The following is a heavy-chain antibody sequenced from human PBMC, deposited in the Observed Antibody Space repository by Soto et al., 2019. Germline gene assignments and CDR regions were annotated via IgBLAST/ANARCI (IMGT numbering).Heavy chain of an antibody. D-gene: IGHD2-2*01. J-gene: IGHJ4*02. V-gene: IGHV1-46*01. Sequence: ASVKVSCKASGYTFTSYYMHWVRQAPGQGLEWMGIINPSGGSTSYAQKFQGRVTMTRDTSTSTVYMELSSLRSEDTAVYYCARFPEGCSSTSCDSDYWGQGTLVTVSS. CDR3: ARFPEGCSSTSCDSDY. CDR2: INPSGGST. CDR1: GYTFTSYY.